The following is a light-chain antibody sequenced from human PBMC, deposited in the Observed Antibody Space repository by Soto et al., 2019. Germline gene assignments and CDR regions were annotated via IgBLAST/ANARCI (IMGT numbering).Light chain of an antibody. CDR3: CSYAGGSTYV. V-gene: IGLV2-23*01. J-gene: IGLJ1*01. CDR2: EGT. CDR1: SSDVGSYNL. Sequence: QSALTQPASVSGSPGQSITISCTGTSSDVGSYNLVSWYQQHPGKAPKLMIYEGTKRPSGVSNRFSGSKSGNTASLTISGLQAEDEADYSCCSYAGGSTYVFGTGTKLPVL.